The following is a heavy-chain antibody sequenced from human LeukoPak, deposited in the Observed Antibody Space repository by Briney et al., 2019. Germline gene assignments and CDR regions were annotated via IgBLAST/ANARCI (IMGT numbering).Heavy chain of an antibody. Sequence: GASVKVSCKASGYTVTGYYIHLVRQAPGQGFEWMAIINPSDGSTTNSQKFQGRVTMTRDTSTSTVYMELSGLRSEDTALYYCARIRDGYNDAYDIWGQGTLVTVSS. CDR1: GYTVTGYY. J-gene: IGHJ4*02. CDR3: ARIRDGYNDAYDI. CDR2: INPSDGST. V-gene: IGHV1-46*01. D-gene: IGHD5-24*01.